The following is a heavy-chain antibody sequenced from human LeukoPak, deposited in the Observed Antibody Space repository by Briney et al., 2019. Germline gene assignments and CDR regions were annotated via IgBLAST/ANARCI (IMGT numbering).Heavy chain of an antibody. D-gene: IGHD4-23*01. CDR3: ARYYGGDSAIDY. V-gene: IGHV4-38-2*01. J-gene: IGHJ4*02. Sequence: PSETLSLTCAVSGYSISSGYYWGWIRQPPGKGLEWIGSIYHSGSTYYNPSLRGRVTISVDTSKNQFSPKLPSVTAADTAVYYCARYYGGDSAIDYWGQGTLVTVSS. CDR1: GYSISSGYY. CDR2: IYHSGST.